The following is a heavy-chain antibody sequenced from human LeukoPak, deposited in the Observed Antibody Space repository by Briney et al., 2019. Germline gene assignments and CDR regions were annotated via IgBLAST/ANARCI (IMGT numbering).Heavy chain of an antibody. V-gene: IGHV3-21*01. J-gene: IGHJ4*02. CDR2: IDSSSNYI. Sequence: GGSLRLSCAASGFSFSSYSMNWVRQAPGKGLEWVSSIDSSSNYIFYADSVKGRFTISRDNAKNSLDLQTNSLRAEDTAVYYCARAGQEWFGELGFDQWGQGTLVIVSS. D-gene: IGHD3-10*01. CDR1: GFSFSSYS. CDR3: ARAGQEWFGELGFDQ.